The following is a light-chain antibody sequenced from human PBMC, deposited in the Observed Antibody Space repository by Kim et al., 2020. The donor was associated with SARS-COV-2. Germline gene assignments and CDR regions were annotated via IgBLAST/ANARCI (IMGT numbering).Light chain of an antibody. CDR3: NSRDNSGNRV. CDR1: SLRRYY. Sequence: VALGQTVRITCQGDSLRRYYASWYQQKPGQAPVLVIYGKDNRPSGIPDRISGSSSGNTASLTITGAQAEDEADYYCNSRDNSGNRVFGGGTKLTVL. CDR2: GKD. V-gene: IGLV3-19*01. J-gene: IGLJ3*02.